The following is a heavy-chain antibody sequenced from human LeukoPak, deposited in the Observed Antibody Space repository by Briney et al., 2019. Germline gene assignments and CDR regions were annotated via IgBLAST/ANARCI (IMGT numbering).Heavy chain of an antibody. CDR3: ARHVSPGNDTYYDFWSGYYKRYYYDSSGYYYPFDY. CDR1: GGSISSSSYY. J-gene: IGHJ4*02. D-gene: IGHD3-3*01. Sequence: SETLSLTCTVSGGSISSSSYYWGWIRQPPGKGLEWIGSIYYSGSTYYNPSLKSRVTISVDTSKNQFSLKLSSVTAADTDVYYCARHVSPGNDTYYDFWSGYYKRYYYDSSGYYYPFDYWGQGTLVTVSS. CDR2: IYYSGST. V-gene: IGHV4-39*01.